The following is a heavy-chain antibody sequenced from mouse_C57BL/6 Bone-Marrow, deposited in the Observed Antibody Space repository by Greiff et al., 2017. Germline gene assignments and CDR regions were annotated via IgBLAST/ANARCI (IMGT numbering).Heavy chain of an antibody. CDR2: IDPEIGDT. J-gene: IGHJ2*01. D-gene: IGHD2-3*01. Sequence: VQLQQSGAELVRPGASVKLSCTASGFNIKDDYIHWVKQRPEQGLEWIGWIDPEIGDTEYASKFQGKATITSDTSSNTAYLQLSSLTSEDTAVYYCSSCDGNYLAFWGQGTPLTVAS. CDR3: SSCDGNYLAF. CDR1: GFNIKDDY. V-gene: IGHV14-4*01.